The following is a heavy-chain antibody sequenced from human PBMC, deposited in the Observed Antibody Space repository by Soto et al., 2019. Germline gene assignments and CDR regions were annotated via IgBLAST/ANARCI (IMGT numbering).Heavy chain of an antibody. Sequence: GESLKISFKGSGYSFTSYWISWVRQMPGKGLEWMGRIDPSDSYTNYSPSFQGHVTISADKSISTAYLQWSSLKASDIAMYYCARLMPNYIAASDYWGQGTLVTVSA. CDR3: ARLMPNYIAASDY. D-gene: IGHD6-6*01. CDR2: IDPSDSYT. J-gene: IGHJ4*02. CDR1: GYSFTSYW. V-gene: IGHV5-10-1*01.